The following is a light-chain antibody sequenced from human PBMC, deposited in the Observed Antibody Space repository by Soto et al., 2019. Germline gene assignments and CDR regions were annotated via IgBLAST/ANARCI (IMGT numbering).Light chain of an antibody. CDR3: QQYNNWSSVA. CDR2: GAS. V-gene: IGKV3-15*01. J-gene: IGKJ5*01. Sequence: EIVMTQCPSTLSVPPGERATLSCRASQSVSSNLAWYQQKPGQAPRLLIYGASTRATGLPATVSGGGPWTEYTLTISSMQYEDFAVNYCQQYNNWSSVAFGQGTRLEIK. CDR1: QSVSSN.